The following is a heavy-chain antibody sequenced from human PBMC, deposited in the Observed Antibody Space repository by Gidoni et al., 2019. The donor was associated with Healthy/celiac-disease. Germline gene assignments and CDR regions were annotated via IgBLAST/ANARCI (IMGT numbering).Heavy chain of an antibody. J-gene: IGHJ6*02. CDR3: ARDRGLAYGMDV. D-gene: IGHD3-10*01. CDR2: IIPILGIA. V-gene: IGHV1-69*08. Sequence: QVQLVQSGAEVKKPGSSVKVSCKASGGTLSSYTISWVRQAPGQGLEWMGRIIPILGIANYAQKFQGRVTITADKSTSTAYMELSSLRSEDTAVYYCARDRGLAYGMDVWGQGTTVTVSS. CDR1: GGTLSSYT.